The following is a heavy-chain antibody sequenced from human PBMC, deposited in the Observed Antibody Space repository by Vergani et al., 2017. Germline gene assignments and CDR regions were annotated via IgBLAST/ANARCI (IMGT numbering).Heavy chain of an antibody. V-gene: IGHV3-9*01. CDR3: AKDARLYSSIYYHYMDV. J-gene: IGHJ6*03. CDR1: GFNFEAYT. D-gene: IGHD6-13*01. Sequence: VHLVESGGGFVQPGRSLRLSCAASGFNFEAYTMHWVRQVPGKGPEWVSGIVWSNDAVLYAASVKGRFTISRDNANNSLYLQMDSLRPEDTALYYCAKDARLYSSIYYHYMDVWGKGTTVTVSS. CDR2: IVWSNDAV.